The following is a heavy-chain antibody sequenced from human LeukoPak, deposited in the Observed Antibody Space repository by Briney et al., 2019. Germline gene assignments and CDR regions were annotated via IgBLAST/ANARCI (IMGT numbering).Heavy chain of an antibody. V-gene: IGHV3-7*01. D-gene: IGHD3-3*01. CDR3: ARESGFSADF. CDR2: MKSDGTDK. CDR1: GFTFSSYW. Sequence: PGGSLRLSCAASGFTFSSYWMSLVRQTPGKGLEWVANMKSDGTDKYYVDSVKGRFTVSRDNAKNSLYLQMSSLRVEDTAVYYCARESGFSADFWGEGTLVTVSS. J-gene: IGHJ4*02.